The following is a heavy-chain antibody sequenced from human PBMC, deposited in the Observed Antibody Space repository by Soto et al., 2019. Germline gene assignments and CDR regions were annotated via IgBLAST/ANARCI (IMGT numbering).Heavy chain of an antibody. D-gene: IGHD3-22*01. V-gene: IGHV4-30-4*01. J-gene: IGHJ6*02. CDR2: IYYSGST. CDR1: GGSISSGDYY. Sequence: SETLSLTTTISGGSISSGDYYWSWIRQPPGKGLESIGYIYYSGSTYYNPSLKSRVTISVDTSKNQFSLKLSSVTAADTAVYYCARAPIQYYYDSSGSSRGMDVWGQGTTVTVSS. CDR3: ARAPIQYYYDSSGSSRGMDV.